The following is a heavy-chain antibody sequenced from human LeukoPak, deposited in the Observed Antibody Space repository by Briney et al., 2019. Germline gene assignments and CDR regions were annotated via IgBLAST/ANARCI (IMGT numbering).Heavy chain of an antibody. V-gene: IGHV4-30-4*08. CDR3: ARVNTATLPFDY. Sequence: SETLSLTCTVSGGSISSGDYYWSWIRQPQGKGLEWIGYIYYSGSTYYNPSLKSRVTISVDTSKNQFSLKLSSVTAADTAVYYCARVNTATLPFDYWGQGALVTVSS. CDR1: GGSISSGDYY. CDR2: IYYSGST. J-gene: IGHJ4*02. D-gene: IGHD5-18*01.